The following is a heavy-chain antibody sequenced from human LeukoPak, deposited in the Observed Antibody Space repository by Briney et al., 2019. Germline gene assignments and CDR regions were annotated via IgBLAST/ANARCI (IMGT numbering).Heavy chain of an antibody. CDR2: IYYSGST. J-gene: IGHJ6*02. D-gene: IGHD4-17*01. V-gene: IGHV4-59*12. CDR1: GGSFSGYY. Sequence: PSETLSLTCAVYGGSFSGYYWSWIRQPPGKGLEWIGYIYYSGSTNYNPSLKSRVTISVDTSKNQFSLKLSSVTAADTAVYYCASGDYGDYEYYYYGMDVWGQGTTVTVSS. CDR3: ASGDYGDYEYYYYGMDV.